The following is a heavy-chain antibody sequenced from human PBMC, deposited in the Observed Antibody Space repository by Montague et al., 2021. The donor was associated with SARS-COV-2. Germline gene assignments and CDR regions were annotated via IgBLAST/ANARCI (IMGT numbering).Heavy chain of an antibody. CDR1: GFSLTTSGMC. V-gene: IGHV2-70*01. Sequence: PALVKPTQTLTLTCTFSGFSLTTSGMCVRWIRQSPGKAPEWLALINWHDEKYYSTSLKARLTISKDTSKNQVVLTMTNMDPLDTATYYCARTPHGDYSALFDYWGQGIPGTVSP. CDR2: INWHDEK. CDR3: ARTPHGDYSALFDY. J-gene: IGHJ4*01. D-gene: IGHD4-17*01.